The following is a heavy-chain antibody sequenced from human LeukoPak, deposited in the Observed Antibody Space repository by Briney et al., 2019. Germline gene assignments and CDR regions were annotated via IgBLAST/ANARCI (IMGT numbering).Heavy chain of an antibody. CDR3: ARRGHGYGSPFDY. D-gene: IGHD5-18*01. V-gene: IGHV3-7*01. Sequence: GGSLRLSCVVSGFTFTTYWMSWVRQTPRKGLEWVANIEHDGREIYYVDSVKGRFTISRDNAKNSLYLQMNSLRAEDTAVYYCARRGHGYGSPFDYWGQGTLVTVSS. J-gene: IGHJ4*02. CDR1: GFTFTTYW. CDR2: IEHDGREI.